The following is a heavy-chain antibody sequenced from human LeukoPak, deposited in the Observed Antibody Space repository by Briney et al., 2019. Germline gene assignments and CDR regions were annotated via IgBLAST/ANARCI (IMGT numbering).Heavy chain of an antibody. D-gene: IGHD6-19*01. CDR1: GYSFTDSY. Sequence: ASVKVSCKASGYSFTDSYIYWVRQAPGQGLEWMGWINSNSGGPNYAQSFQGRVTMTRDTSISTAYMELTWLRSDDTAVYYCVRAYASGWHIDFWGQGTLVTVSS. V-gene: IGHV1-2*02. J-gene: IGHJ4*02. CDR3: VRAYASGWHIDF. CDR2: INSNSGGP.